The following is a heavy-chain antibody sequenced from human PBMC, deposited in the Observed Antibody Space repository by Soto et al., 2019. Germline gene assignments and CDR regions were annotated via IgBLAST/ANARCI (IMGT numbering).Heavy chain of an antibody. D-gene: IGHD3-10*01. CDR1: GLSVRNNY. V-gene: IGHV3-53*01. CDR3: VRPLPSGRNYGMDV. J-gene: IGHJ6*02. CDR2: IYNDGTT. Sequence: PGGSLRLSCTASGLSVRNNYMSWVRQAPGMGLEWVSVIYNDGTTYYADSVKGQFTLSRDTSKNTLSLQMDSLRAEDTAVYYCVRPLPSGRNYGMDVWGQGTTVTVSS.